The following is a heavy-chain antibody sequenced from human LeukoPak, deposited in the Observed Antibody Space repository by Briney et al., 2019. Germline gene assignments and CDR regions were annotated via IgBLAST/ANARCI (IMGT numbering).Heavy chain of an antibody. CDR2: IIPIFGTA. D-gene: IGHD4-23*01. CDR1: GGTFSSYA. Sequence: SVKVSCKASGGTFSSYAISWVRQAPGQGLEWVGGIIPIFGTANYAQKFQGRVTITADESTSTAYMELSSLRSEDTAVYYCARAVVNGPNWFDPWGQGTLVTVSS. J-gene: IGHJ5*02. V-gene: IGHV1-69*13. CDR3: ARAVVNGPNWFDP.